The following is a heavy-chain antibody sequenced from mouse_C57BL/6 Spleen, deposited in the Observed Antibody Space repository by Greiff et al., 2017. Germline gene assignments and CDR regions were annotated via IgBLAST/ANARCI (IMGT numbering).Heavy chain of an antibody. D-gene: IGHD2-4*01. Sequence: EVHLVESEGGLVQPGSSMKLSCTASGFTFSDYYMAWVRQVPEKGLEWVANINYDGSSTYYLDALKSRFIISRDNAKNILYLQMSSLKSEDTATYYCARDGMAYDDYDGYFDVWGTGTTVTVSS. J-gene: IGHJ1*03. CDR1: GFTFSDYY. V-gene: IGHV5-16*01. CDR3: ARDGMAYDDYDGYFDV. CDR2: INYDGSST.